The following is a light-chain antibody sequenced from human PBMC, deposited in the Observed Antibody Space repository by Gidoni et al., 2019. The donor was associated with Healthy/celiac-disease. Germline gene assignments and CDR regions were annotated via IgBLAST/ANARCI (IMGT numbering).Light chain of an antibody. V-gene: IGLV3-1*01. Sequence: SYELTQPPSVSVSPGQTASITCSGDKLGDKYACWSQQKQGQSPVLVIYQDSKRPSGIPERFSGSNSGNTATLTISGTQAMDEADYYCQAWDSSTADVVFGGGTKLTVL. CDR1: KLGDKY. CDR2: QDS. J-gene: IGLJ2*01. CDR3: QAWDSSTADVV.